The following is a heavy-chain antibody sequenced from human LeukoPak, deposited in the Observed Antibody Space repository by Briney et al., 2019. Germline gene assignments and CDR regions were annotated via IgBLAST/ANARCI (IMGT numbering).Heavy chain of an antibody. D-gene: IGHD5-24*01. V-gene: IGHV1-8*01. Sequence: ASVKVSCNASGYTFTSYDINWVRQATGQGLEWMGWMNTNSGNTGYAQKFQGRVTMARNTSISTAYMELSSLRSEDTAVYYYARWLHSAPYYYYYGMDVWGQGTTVTVSS. J-gene: IGHJ6*02. CDR3: ARWLHSAPYYYYYGMDV. CDR1: GYTFTSYD. CDR2: MNTNSGNT.